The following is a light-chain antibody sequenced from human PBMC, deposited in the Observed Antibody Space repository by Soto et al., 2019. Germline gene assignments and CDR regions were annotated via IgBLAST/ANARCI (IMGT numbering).Light chain of an antibody. CDR1: QICLKW. Sequence: LHRTHSPSTLSASVVYRVTITCRSIQICLKWLAWYQQKAGKAPRLLMYDSSTLQSWVPSRFIGSGSGTEFSLTISSLQPDEFATYYCQCYSSYPWTVGQGTKVDIK. CDR2: DSS. CDR3: QCYSSYPWT. J-gene: IGKJ1*01. V-gene: IGKV1-5*01.